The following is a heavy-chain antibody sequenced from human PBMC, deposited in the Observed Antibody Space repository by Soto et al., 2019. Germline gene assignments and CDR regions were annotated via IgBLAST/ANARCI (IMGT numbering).Heavy chain of an antibody. J-gene: IGHJ5*01. CDR2: ISGYNGNA. D-gene: IGHD2-15*01. CDR3: AREGSYGWYDC. Sequence: SVKVSCKASGYTFSSHGIIWVRQAPGQGLEWMGWISGYNGNAKYAQRFQGRVTMTTDTSTSTVYMDLRSLGSDDSAVYYCAREGSYGWYDCWGQGTLVTVSS. CDR1: GYTFSSHG. V-gene: IGHV1-18*01.